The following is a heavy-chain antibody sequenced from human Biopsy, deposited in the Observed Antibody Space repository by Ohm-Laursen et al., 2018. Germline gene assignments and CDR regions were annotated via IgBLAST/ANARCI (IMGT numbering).Heavy chain of an antibody. D-gene: IGHD3-22*01. CDR2: IFNSANT. CDR3: ARGDYFDSNGYFWFDP. V-gene: IGHV4-31*01. Sequence: SQTLSLTCTVSAGTISSGGSYWRWLRQRPGKGLEWNGNIFNSANTYYNPSLKNLIIISGDTSKNQFSQKLNSVTAADTAVYYSARGDYFDSNGYFWFDPWGQGTLVTVSS. CDR1: AGTISSGGSY. J-gene: IGHJ5*02.